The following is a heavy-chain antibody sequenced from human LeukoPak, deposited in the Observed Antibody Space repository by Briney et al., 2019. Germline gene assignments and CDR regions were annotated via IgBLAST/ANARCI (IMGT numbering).Heavy chain of an antibody. V-gene: IGHV3-53*01. CDR2: IYSGGST. CDR3: ARDVDTMVQGVITDY. CDR1: GFIFSTYA. D-gene: IGHD3-10*01. J-gene: IGHJ4*02. Sequence: GGSLRLSCAASGFIFSTYAMHWVRQAPGKGLEWVSVIYSGGSTYYADSVKGRFTISRDNSKNTLYLQMNSLRAEDTAVYYCARDVDTMVQGVITDYWGQGTLVTVSS.